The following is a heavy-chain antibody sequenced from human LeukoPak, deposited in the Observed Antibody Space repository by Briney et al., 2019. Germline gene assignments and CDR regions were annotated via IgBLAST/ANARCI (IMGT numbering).Heavy chain of an antibody. V-gene: IGHV4-39*01. CDR2: IYYSGNT. Sequence: SETLSLTCTVSGGSISSSNYYWGWIRQPPGKGLECIGSIYYSGNTYYNPALKSRVTVSVDTSKNQFSLKLSSVTAADTAVYYCAQFKAATRWFDPWGQGTLVTVSS. D-gene: IGHD2-15*01. CDR3: AQFKAATRWFDP. J-gene: IGHJ5*02. CDR1: GGSISSSNYY.